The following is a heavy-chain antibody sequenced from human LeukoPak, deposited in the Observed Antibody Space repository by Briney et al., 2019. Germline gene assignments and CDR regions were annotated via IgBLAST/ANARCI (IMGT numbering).Heavy chain of an antibody. D-gene: IGHD6-19*01. J-gene: IGHJ5*02. CDR1: GYTFTGYY. V-gene: IGHV1-2*02. Sequence: ASVKVSCKASGYTFTGYYMHWVRQAPGQGLEWMGWINPNSGGTNYAQKFQGRVTMTRDTSISTAYMELSRLRSDDTAVYYCARGGGYSSGQNWFDPWGQGTLVTVSS. CDR3: ARGGGYSSGQNWFDP. CDR2: INPNSGGT.